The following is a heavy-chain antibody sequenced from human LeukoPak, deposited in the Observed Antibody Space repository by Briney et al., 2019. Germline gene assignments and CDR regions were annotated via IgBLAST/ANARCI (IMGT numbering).Heavy chain of an antibody. J-gene: IGHJ4*02. D-gene: IGHD1-26*01. Sequence: GGALRLSCVPSGFTFSSYAMSLVRQAPGKGLEWVADIRGSGVSTYYADAVKGRFTISRDNSKNTLYVQMSSLRAEDTAVYYCARDRSYYGGAFDYWGQGNLVTVSS. CDR1: GFTFSSYA. CDR2: IRGSGVST. V-gene: IGHV3-23*01. CDR3: ARDRSYYGGAFDY.